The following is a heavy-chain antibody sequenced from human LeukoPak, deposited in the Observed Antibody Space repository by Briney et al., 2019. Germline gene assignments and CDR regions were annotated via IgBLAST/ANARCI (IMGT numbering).Heavy chain of an antibody. Sequence: GGSLRLSCAASGFTFSRYSMNWVRQAPGKGLEWVSSISSGGIYIYYADSVKGRFTISRDNAKNSLFLRMNSRRPEDTAVYYFVSLEYYDILTGANWFDPWGQGTLVTVSS. CDR2: ISSGGIYI. D-gene: IGHD3-9*01. J-gene: IGHJ5*02. CDR1: GFTFSRYS. CDR3: VSLEYYDILTGANWFDP. V-gene: IGHV3-21*01.